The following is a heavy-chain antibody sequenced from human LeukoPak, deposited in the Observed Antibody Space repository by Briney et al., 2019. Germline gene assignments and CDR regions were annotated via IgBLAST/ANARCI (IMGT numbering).Heavy chain of an antibody. J-gene: IGHJ3*01. CDR1: GYTFTSYG. D-gene: IGHD3-16*01. CDR3: AIGQGVITWGGADVYDV. CDR2: ISTYNGDT. Sequence: GASVKVSCKASGYTFTSYGISWVRQAPGQGLEWMGWISTYNGDTKYAQKLKGRLTLTADTLKTTAYMELRTLISDDTATYYCAIGQGVITWGGADVYDVWGQGTTVIVSS. V-gene: IGHV1-18*01.